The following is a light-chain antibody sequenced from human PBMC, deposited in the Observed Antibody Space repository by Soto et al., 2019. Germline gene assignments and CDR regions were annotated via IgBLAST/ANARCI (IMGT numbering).Light chain of an antibody. CDR2: DVS. Sequence: QSALTQPASVSGSPGQSITISCTGTSSDVGGSNYVSWYQQYPGKAPKLMLYDVSNRPSGVSTRFSGSESGNTASLTISGLQAEDEADYYCSSYTGSSTLVVFGGGTKLTVL. V-gene: IGLV2-14*03. CDR3: SSYTGSSTLVV. CDR1: SSDVGGSNY. J-gene: IGLJ2*01.